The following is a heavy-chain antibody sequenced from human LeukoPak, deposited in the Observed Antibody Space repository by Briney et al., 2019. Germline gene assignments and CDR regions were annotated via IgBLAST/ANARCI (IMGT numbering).Heavy chain of an antibody. CDR1: GGTFSSYA. CDR2: IIPIFGTA. V-gene: IGHV1-69*05. D-gene: IGHD2-2*01. CDR3: AREGYCSSTSCSLGAFDI. Sequence: GASVKVSCKASGGTFSSYAISWVRQAPGQGLEWMGGIIPIFGTANYAQKFQGRVTITTDESTSTAYMELSSLRSEDTAVYYCAREGYCSSTSCSLGAFDIWGQGTMVTVSS. J-gene: IGHJ3*02.